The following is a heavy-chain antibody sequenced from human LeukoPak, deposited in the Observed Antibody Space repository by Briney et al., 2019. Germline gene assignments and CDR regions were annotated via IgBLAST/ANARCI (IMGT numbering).Heavy chain of an antibody. CDR1: GFTFNNYA. V-gene: IGHV3-21*01. J-gene: IGHJ4*02. Sequence: GGSLRLSCAASGFTFNNYAMSWVRQAPGKGLEWVSSISSGSSYIYYADSVKGRFTISRDNAKNSLYLQMNSLRAEDTAVYYCARDPRGYGDYPGWGFDYWGQGTLVTVSS. D-gene: IGHD4-17*01. CDR2: ISSGSSYI. CDR3: ARDPRGYGDYPGWGFDY.